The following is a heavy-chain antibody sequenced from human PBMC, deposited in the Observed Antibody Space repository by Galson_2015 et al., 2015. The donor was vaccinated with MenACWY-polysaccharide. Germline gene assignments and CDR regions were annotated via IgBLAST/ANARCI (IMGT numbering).Heavy chain of an antibody. D-gene: IGHD1-26*01. V-gene: IGHV3-7*01. CDR2: IKQDESEK. CDR3: ARDDGRWEPPLDY. CDR1: GFTFTSYW. J-gene: IGHJ4*02. Sequence: SLRLSCAASGFTFTSYWMSWVRQAPGKGLEWVAHIKQDESEKYYVDSVKGRFTISRDNAQNSLFLQMNSLRAEDTAMYYCARDDGRWEPPLDYWGQGTLVTVSS.